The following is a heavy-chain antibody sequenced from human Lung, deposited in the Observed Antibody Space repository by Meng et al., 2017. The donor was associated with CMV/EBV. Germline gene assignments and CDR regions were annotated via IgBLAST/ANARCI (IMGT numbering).Heavy chain of an antibody. V-gene: IGHV3-74*01. J-gene: IGHJ6*02. CDR2: INSDGSST. Sequence: GEXXKISCAASGFTFSSYWMHWVRQAPGKGLVWVSRINSDGSSTSYADSVKGRFTISRDNAKNTPYLQMNSLRAEDTAVYYCARGGSSWGGKYYYYGMDVXGQGXTVTVSS. D-gene: IGHD6-13*01. CDR3: ARGGSSWGGKYYYYGMDV. CDR1: GFTFSSYW.